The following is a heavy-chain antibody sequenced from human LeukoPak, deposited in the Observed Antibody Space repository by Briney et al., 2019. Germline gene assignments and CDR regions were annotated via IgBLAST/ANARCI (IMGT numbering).Heavy chain of an antibody. J-gene: IGHJ4*02. CDR1: GYTFTSYY. CDR2: INPTSGGT. D-gene: IGHD2-21*01. CDR3: ARGHSGDGYHFDY. V-gene: IGHV1-2*02. Sequence: ASVKVSCKTSGYTFTSYYVNWVRQAPGQGLEWVGWINPTSGGTSYAQKFQGRVTLTRDTSINTAYMDLSSLRYDDTAIYYCARGHSGDGYHFDYWGQGTLVAVSS.